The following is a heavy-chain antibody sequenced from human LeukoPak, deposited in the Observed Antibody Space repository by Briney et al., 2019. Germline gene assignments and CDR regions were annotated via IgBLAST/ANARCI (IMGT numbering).Heavy chain of an antibody. J-gene: IGHJ4*02. CDR2: INGDGSNS. CDR1: GFTLDDYA. CDR3: AKDREDSNSFFDY. Sequence: GGSLRLSCAASGFTLDDYAMHWVRQAPGKGLEWVSLINGDGSNSYYADSVKGRFTISRDNSKNSLYLQMSSLSTEDTAFYYCAKDREDSNSFFDYWGQGTLVTVSS. V-gene: IGHV3-43*02. D-gene: IGHD4-11*01.